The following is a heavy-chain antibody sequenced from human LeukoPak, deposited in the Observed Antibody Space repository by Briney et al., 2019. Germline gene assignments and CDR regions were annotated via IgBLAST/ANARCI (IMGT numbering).Heavy chain of an antibody. CDR2: ISYDGSNK. J-gene: IGHJ4*02. V-gene: IGHV3-30-3*01. CDR1: GFTFSSYA. D-gene: IGHD6-19*01. Sequence: PGGSLRLSCAASGFTFSSYAMHWVRQAPGKGLEWVAVISYDGSNKYYADSVKGRFTISRDNSKNTLYLQMNSLRAEDTAVYYCARGVAGTSDGVDYWGQGTLVTVSS. CDR3: ARGVAGTSDGVDY.